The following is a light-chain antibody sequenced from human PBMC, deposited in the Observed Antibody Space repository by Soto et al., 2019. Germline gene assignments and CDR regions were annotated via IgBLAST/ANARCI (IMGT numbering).Light chain of an antibody. CDR1: QSVSSSY. CDR2: DVS. V-gene: IGKV3-20*01. J-gene: IGKJ1*01. Sequence: EIVLTQSPGTLSLSPGERATLSCRSSQSVSSSYLAWYQHKPGQAPRLLIYDVSSRATGIPDRFSGSGSGTDFTLTISRLEPEDLAVYYCQQYGSSPTFGQGTTVEIK. CDR3: QQYGSSPT.